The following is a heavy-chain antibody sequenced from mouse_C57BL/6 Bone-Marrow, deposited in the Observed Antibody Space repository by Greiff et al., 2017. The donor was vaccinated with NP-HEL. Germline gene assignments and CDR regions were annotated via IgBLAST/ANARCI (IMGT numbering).Heavy chain of an antibody. CDR3: TRRLRDWYFDV. CDR1: GFTFSDAW. J-gene: IGHJ1*03. V-gene: IGHV6-6*01. CDR2: IRNKANNHAT. Sequence: EVHLVESGGGLVQPGGSMKLSCAASGFTFSDAWMDWVRQSPEKGLEWVAEIRNKANNHATYYAESVKGRFTISRDDSKSRVYLQMNSLRAEDTGIYYCTRRLRDWYFDVWGTGTTVTVSS.